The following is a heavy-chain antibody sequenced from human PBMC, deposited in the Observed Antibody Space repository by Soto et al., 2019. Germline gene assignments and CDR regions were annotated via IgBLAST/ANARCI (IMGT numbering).Heavy chain of an antibody. CDR2: IWYDGSNK. D-gene: IGHD6-19*01. CDR1: GFTFSSYG. Sequence: QVQLVESGGGVVQPGRSLRLSCAASGFTFSSYGMHWVRQAPGKGLEWVAVIWYDGSNKYYADSVKGRFTISRDNSKNTLYLQMNSLRAEDTAVYYCAREGSSGWWDYFDYWGQGTLVTVSS. CDR3: AREGSSGWWDYFDY. J-gene: IGHJ4*02. V-gene: IGHV3-33*01.